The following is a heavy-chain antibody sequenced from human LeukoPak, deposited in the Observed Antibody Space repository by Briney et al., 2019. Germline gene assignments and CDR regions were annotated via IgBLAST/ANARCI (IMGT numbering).Heavy chain of an antibody. CDR3: ARGRVGAYFQH. D-gene: IGHD1-26*01. CDR1: GGSFSGYY. V-gene: IGHV4-34*01. J-gene: IGHJ1*01. Sequence: SETLSLTCAVCGGSFSGYYWSWIRQPPGKGLEWIGEINHSGSTNYNPSLKSRVTISVDTSKNQFSLKLSSVTAADTAVYYCARGRVGAYFQHWGQGTLVTVSS. CDR2: INHSGST.